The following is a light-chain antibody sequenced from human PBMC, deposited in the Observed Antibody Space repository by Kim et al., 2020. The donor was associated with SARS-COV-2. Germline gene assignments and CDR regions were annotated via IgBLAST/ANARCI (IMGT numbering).Light chain of an antibody. V-gene: IGLV3-1*01. CDR3: QAWATSTVV. CDR1: KLGDKY. CDR2: QDT. J-gene: IGLJ2*01. Sequence: SYELTQPPSVSVSPGQTATITCSGDKLGDKYVCWYQQKPGQSPILVIYQDTKWPSGIPERFSGSNSGNTATLTISGTQAMDEADYYCQAWATSTVVFGGGTKVTVL.